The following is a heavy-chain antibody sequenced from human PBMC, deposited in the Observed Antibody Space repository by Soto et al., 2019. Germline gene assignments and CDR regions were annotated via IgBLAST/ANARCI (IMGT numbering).Heavy chain of an antibody. D-gene: IGHD3-10*01. CDR2: ISSSSSYI. V-gene: IGHV3-21*01. J-gene: IGHJ4*02. Sequence: GGSLRLSCAASGFTFSSYSMNWVRQAPGKGLEWVSSISSSSSYIYYADSVKGRFTISRDNAKNSLYLQMNSLRAEDTAVYYCARDFWFGESRRDYWGQGTLVTVSS. CDR3: ARDFWFGESRRDY. CDR1: GFTFSSYS.